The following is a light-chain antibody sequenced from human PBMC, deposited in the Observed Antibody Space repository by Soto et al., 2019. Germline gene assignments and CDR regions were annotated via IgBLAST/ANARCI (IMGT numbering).Light chain of an antibody. CDR3: LQRSNWQYT. J-gene: IGKJ2*01. Sequence: EIVLTQSPATLSLSPGERATLSCRASQSVSSYLAWYQQKPGQAPRLLIYDASNRVTGIPVRFSGSGSGTDFTLTISSLEPEDFAVYYCLQRSNWQYTFGQGTKVEIK. CDR2: DAS. V-gene: IGKV3-11*01. CDR1: QSVSSY.